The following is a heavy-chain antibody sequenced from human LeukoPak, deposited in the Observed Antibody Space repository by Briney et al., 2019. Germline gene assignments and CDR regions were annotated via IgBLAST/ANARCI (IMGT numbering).Heavy chain of an antibody. D-gene: IGHD6-19*01. Sequence: PVGSLRLSCAASGFTVSSNYKSWVRQAPGKGLEWVSVIYSGGSTYYADSVKGRFTISRDNSKNTLYLQMNSLRAEDTAVYYCASGAVADHFDYWGQGTLVTVSS. CDR2: IYSGGST. CDR3: ASGAVADHFDY. J-gene: IGHJ4*02. V-gene: IGHV3-53*01. CDR1: GFTVSSNY.